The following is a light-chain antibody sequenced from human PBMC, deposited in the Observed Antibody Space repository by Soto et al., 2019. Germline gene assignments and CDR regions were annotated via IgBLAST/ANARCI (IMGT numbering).Light chain of an antibody. CDR1: QSLLHSNGYNY. CDR3: MQALQTRG. CDR2: LGS. Sequence: DVVMTQSPLSLPVTPGEPASISCRSSQSLLHSNGYNYLDWYLQKPGQSPQLLIYLGSNRVSGVPDRFSGSASGTDFTLKISRVAAEDVGVYYCMQALQTRGFGPRTKVDIK. V-gene: IGKV2-28*01. J-gene: IGKJ3*01.